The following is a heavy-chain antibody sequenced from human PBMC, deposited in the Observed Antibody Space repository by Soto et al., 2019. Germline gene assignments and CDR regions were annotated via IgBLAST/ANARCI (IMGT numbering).Heavy chain of an antibody. V-gene: IGHV1-2*02. D-gene: IGHD3-3*01. Sequence: ASVKVSCKTSGYSFSGHYFHWVRLAPGQSLEWMGWINPYSGDTNYAQRFQGRVTLTRDTSIGTAYMELSSLRSDDTAVYYCASQEWLSHWGQGTLVTVSS. CDR1: GYSFSGHY. J-gene: IGHJ4*02. CDR3: ASQEWLSH. CDR2: INPYSGDT.